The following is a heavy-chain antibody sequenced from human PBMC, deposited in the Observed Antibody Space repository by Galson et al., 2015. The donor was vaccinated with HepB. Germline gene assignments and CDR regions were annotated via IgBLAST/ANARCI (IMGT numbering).Heavy chain of an antibody. D-gene: IGHD3-22*01. Sequence: SLRLSCVASGFTFGDYSMSWFRQAPEKGLEWVGFIRSKAYGGATEYAVSVKGRFTISRDDSKSIAYLQMNSLKTEDTAVYYCSRGQYDSSGYYLHHFDYWGQGTLVTVSS. CDR3: SRGQYDSSGYYLHHFDY. CDR2: IRSKAYGGAT. CDR1: GFTFGDYS. V-gene: IGHV3-49*03. J-gene: IGHJ4*02.